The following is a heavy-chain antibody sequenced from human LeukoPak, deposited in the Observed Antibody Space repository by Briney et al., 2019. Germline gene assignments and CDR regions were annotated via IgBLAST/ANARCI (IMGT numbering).Heavy chain of an antibody. V-gene: IGHV4-59*01. CDR1: GGSISSYY. CDR3: ASLTQSAVAGHFDY. J-gene: IGHJ4*02. CDR2: IYYSGST. D-gene: IGHD6-19*01. Sequence: SESLSLTCTVSGGSISSYYWSWIRQPPGKGLEWFGYIYYSGSTNYNPSLKSRVTISVDTSKNQFSLKLSSVTAADTAVYYCASLTQSAVAGHFDYWGQGTLVTVSS.